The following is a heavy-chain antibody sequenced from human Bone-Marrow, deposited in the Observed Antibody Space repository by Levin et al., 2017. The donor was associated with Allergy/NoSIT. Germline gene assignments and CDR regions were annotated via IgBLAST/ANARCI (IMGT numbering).Heavy chain of an antibody. CDR3: VTEYYDFWSGFRTRYFDF. CDR2: SKSYIDGGTT. CDR1: GFTFNNAW. Sequence: NPGGSLRLSCVASGFTFNNAWMGWVRQAPGEGLEWVGRSKSYIDGGTTDYAAAVKGRFSISRHDSERTLYLQMNSLRTEDTAVYYCVTEYYDFWSGFRTRYFDFWGQGVLVTVSS. V-gene: IGHV3-15*01. J-gene: IGHJ4*02. D-gene: IGHD3-3*01.